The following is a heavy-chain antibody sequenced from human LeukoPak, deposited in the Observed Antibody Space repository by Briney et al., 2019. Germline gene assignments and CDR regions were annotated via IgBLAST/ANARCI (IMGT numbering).Heavy chain of an antibody. D-gene: IGHD5-12*01. CDR2: INQDGSEA. CDR3: ARRYSGYVFYDY. J-gene: IGHJ4*02. CDR1: GFPFSSYW. V-gene: IGHV3-7*01. Sequence: GGSLRLSCAVSGFPFSSYWMAWVRQAPGKGLERVANINQDGSEANYVDCVKGRFTISRDNARYSLYLQMNGLRAEDTAVYYCARRYSGYVFYDYWGQGTLVTVSS.